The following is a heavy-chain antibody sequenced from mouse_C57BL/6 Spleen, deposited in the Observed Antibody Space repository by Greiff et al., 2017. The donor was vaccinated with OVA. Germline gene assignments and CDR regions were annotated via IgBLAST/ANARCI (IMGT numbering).Heavy chain of an antibody. J-gene: IGHJ3*01. Sequence: VQLQQSGAELARPGASVKMSCKASGYTFTSYTMHWVKQRPGQGLEWIGYINPSSGYTKYNQKFKDQATLTADKSTSTAYMQLSSLTSEDSAVYYCARDLWFAYWGQGTLVTVSA. CDR3: ARDLWFAY. CDR2: INPSSGYT. CDR1: GYTFTSYT. V-gene: IGHV1-4*01.